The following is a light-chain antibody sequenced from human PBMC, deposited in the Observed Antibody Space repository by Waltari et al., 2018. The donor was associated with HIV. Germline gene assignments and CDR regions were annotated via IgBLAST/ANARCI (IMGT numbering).Light chain of an antibody. J-gene: IGLJ2*01. CDR3: QAWDSSSAVV. Sequence: SYELTQSPSVSVSPGQTASITCSVDNLGDPYVSWYQQKPGQSPVLVIYQSSKRPSEIPERFSGSNSGETATLTISGTQAVDEADYYCQAWDSSSAVVFGGGTKLTVL. V-gene: IGLV3-1*01. CDR1: NLGDPY. CDR2: QSS.